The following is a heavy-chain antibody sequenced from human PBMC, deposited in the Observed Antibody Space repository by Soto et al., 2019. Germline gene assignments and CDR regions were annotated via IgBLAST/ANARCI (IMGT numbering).Heavy chain of an antibody. V-gene: IGHV4-39*01. CDR1: VGSISSSTYY. CDR2: ISYSGIT. CDR3: ASLYGDYVSY. J-gene: IGHJ4*02. D-gene: IGHD4-17*01. Sequence: QLQLQESGPGLVKPSETLSLTCTVSVGSISSSTYYWGWIRQPPGKGLEWIGTISYSGITYYNPSLKSRVTRSVDTSNNQFSLKLSSVTAADTAVYYCASLYGDYVSYWGQGTLVTVSS.